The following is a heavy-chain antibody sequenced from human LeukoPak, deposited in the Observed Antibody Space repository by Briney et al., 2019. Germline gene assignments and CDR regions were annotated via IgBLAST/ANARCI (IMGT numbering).Heavy chain of an antibody. CDR2: ISGSGGST. V-gene: IGHV3-23*01. Sequence: PGGSLRLSCAASGFTFSSYAMSWVRQAPGKGLEWVSAISGSGGSTYYADSVKGRFTISRDNSKNTLYLQMNSLRAEDTAVYYCARKDLPTIVGAADYWGQGTLVTVSS. CDR3: ARKDLPTIVGAADY. D-gene: IGHD1-26*01. J-gene: IGHJ4*02. CDR1: GFTFSSYA.